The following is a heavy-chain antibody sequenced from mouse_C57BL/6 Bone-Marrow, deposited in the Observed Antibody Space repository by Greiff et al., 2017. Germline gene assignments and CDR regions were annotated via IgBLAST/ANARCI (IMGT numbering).Heavy chain of an antibody. Sequence: QVQLQQPGTELVKPGASVKLSCKASGYTFTSYWMHWVKQRPGQGLEWIGNINPSNGGTNYNEKFKSKATLTVDKSSSPAYMQLSSLTSEDSAVYYCARGIYYGIYRGNSGYFDYWGQGTTLTVSS. V-gene: IGHV1-53*01. CDR1: GYTFTSYW. J-gene: IGHJ2*01. CDR3: ARGIYYGIYRGNSGYFDY. D-gene: IGHD2-1*01. CDR2: INPSNGGT.